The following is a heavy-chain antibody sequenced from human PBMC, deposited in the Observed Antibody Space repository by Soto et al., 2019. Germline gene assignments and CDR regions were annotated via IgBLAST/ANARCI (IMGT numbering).Heavy chain of an antibody. J-gene: IGHJ4*02. CDR2: ISGSGGST. V-gene: IGHV3-23*01. CDR1: GFTFSSYA. D-gene: IGHD5-18*01. Sequence: GGSLRLSCAASGFTFSSYAMSWVRQAPGKGLEWVSAISGSGGSTYYADSVKGRFTISRDNAKNSLYLQMNSLRAEDTAVYYCASSPPSYSYGYLWSYWGQGTLVTVSS. CDR3: ASSPPSYSYGYLWSY.